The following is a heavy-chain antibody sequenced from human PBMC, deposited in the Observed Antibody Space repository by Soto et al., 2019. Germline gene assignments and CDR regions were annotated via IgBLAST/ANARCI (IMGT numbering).Heavy chain of an antibody. D-gene: IGHD3-3*01. Sequence: GVSVKVSCKASGYTFTSHGFSWVRLAPGHGLEWIGWTSPYNGNTNYAQKLQGRVTMTTDTSTSTAYMELRSLRSDDTAVYYCARMDQYEPFDIWGQGTMVTVSS. CDR2: TSPYNGNT. CDR3: ARMDQYEPFDI. J-gene: IGHJ3*02. V-gene: IGHV1-18*01. CDR1: GYTFTSHG.